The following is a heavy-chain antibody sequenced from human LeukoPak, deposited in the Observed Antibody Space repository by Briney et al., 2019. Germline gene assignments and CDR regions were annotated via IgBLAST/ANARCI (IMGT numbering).Heavy chain of an antibody. J-gene: IGHJ4*02. CDR1: GGSFSGYY. V-gene: IGHV4-59*01. CDR2: IYYSGST. Sequence: SETLSLTCAVYGGSFSGYYWSWIRQPPGKGLEWIGYIYYSGSTNYNPSLKSRVTISVDTSKNQFSLKLSSVTAADTAVYYCARVGTYGSGSYLSWLDYWGQGTLVTVSS. CDR3: ARVGTYGSGSYLSWLDY. D-gene: IGHD3-10*01.